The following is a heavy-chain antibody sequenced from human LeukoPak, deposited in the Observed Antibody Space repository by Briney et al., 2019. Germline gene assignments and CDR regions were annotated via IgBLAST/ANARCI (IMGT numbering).Heavy chain of an antibody. D-gene: IGHD3-10*01. V-gene: IGHV4-59*01. CDR3: ARGGRGRNWFDP. J-gene: IGHJ5*02. CDR2: IYYSVST. CDR1: GGSIRSYY. Sequence: PSETLSLTCTVSGGSIRSYYWNWIRQPPGKGLEWIGCIYYSVSTNYNLSLKSRVTISVDTSENQFSLKLTSVTAADTAVYYCARGGRGRNWFDPWGQGTLVTVSS.